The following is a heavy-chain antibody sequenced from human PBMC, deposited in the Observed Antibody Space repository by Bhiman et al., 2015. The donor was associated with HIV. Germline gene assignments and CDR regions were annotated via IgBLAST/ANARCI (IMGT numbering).Heavy chain of an antibody. D-gene: IGHD6-13*01. CDR1: GFTFDDYA. V-gene: IGHV3-9*01. CDR3: AKASSWRHTSYYFDY. CDR2: ISWNSGGI. Sequence: EVQLVESGGGLVQPGRSLRLSCAVSGFTFDDYAMHWVRQAPGKGLEWVSGISWNSGGIDYADSVKGRFTISRDNAKNSLHLQMNNLRPEDTALYYCAKASSWRHTSYYFDYWGQGTLVTVPS. J-gene: IGHJ4*02.